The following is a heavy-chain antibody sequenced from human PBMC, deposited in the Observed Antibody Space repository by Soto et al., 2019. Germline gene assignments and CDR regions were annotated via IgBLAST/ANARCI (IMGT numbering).Heavy chain of an antibody. J-gene: IGHJ4*02. D-gene: IGHD2-2*01. CDR1: GGTFSSYA. CDR3: ATPREYQLRNFDY. Sequence: QVQLVQSGAEVKKPGSSVKVSCKASGGTFSSYAISWVRQAPGQGLEWMGGIIPIFGSANYAQKFQGRVTITADESTSTVYMELSSLRSEDTAVYYCATPREYQLRNFDYWGQGTLVTVSS. V-gene: IGHV1-69*01. CDR2: IIPIFGSA.